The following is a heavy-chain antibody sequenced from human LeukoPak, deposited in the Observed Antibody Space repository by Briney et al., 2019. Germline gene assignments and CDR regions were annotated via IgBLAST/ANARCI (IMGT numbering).Heavy chain of an antibody. J-gene: IGHJ4*02. CDR3: ATEATYCTAACYSLSDY. CDR1: EFTFSSYS. Sequence: PGGSLRLSCAASEFTFSSYSLTWVRQAPGKGLEWVSLISGSGGTTYYADSVRGRFTISRDNSKNTLYLQMNTLRAGDTVVYYCATEATYCTAACYSLSDYWGQGTLVTVSS. CDR2: ISGSGGTT. D-gene: IGHD2-21*02. V-gene: IGHV3-23*01.